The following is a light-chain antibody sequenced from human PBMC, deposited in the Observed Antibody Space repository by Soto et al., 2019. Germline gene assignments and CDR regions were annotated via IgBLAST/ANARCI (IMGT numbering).Light chain of an antibody. V-gene: IGLV2-14*01. CDR2: EVS. Sequence: QSVLTQPASVSGSPGQSITISCTGTSSDVGGYNYVSWYQQHPGKAPKLMIYEVSNRPSGVSNRSSGSKSGNTASLTISGLQAEDEADYYCSSYAGSYSYVFGTGTKV. J-gene: IGLJ1*01. CDR1: SSDVGGYNY. CDR3: SSYAGSYSYV.